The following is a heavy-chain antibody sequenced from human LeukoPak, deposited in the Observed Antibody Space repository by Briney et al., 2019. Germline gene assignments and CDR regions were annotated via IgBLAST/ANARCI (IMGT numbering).Heavy chain of an antibody. V-gene: IGHV1-2*02. D-gene: IGHD3-22*01. CDR1: GYTFTGHY. J-gene: IGHJ6*02. CDR2: INPYNGGT. CDR3: ARVRMAVVSVSFYYYGMDV. Sequence: ASVKVSCKASGYTFTGHYMHWVRQAPGQGPEWLGWINPYNGGTIYAQNFQGRVTMTRDTSMSTAYMELSSLRSDDTAVYYCARVRMAVVSVSFYYYGMDVWGQGTTVTVSS.